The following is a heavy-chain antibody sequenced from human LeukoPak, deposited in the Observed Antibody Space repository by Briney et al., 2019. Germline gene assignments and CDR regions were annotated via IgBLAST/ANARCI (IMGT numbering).Heavy chain of an antibody. D-gene: IGHD2-2*01. V-gene: IGHV3-48*01. Sequence: PGGSLRLSCAASGFTFINYGMNWVRQAPGKGLEWVSYISSSTSTIYYADSVKGRFTISRDNGKNSLYLQMNSLKTEDTAVYYCSIVVVPAAIDVEFDYWGQGTLVTVSS. CDR1: GFTFINYG. CDR3: SIVVVPAAIDVEFDY. J-gene: IGHJ4*02. CDR2: ISSSTSTI.